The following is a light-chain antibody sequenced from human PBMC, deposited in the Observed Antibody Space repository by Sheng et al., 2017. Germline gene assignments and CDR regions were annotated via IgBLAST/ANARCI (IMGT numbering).Light chain of an antibody. J-gene: IGKJ1*01. CDR1: QSVSSN. CDR2: GAS. CDR3: QQYGSSLPWT. V-gene: IGKV3-20*01. Sequence: VLTQSPGTLSVAPGDRASLSCRASQSVSSNLAWYQHKPGQAPRLLIYGASTRATGIPARFSGRGSGTDFTLTIDRMEPEDFAVYYCQQYGSSLPWTFGQGTKVEIK.